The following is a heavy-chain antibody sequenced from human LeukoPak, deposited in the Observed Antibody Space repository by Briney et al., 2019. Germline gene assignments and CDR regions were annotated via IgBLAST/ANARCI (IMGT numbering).Heavy chain of an antibody. Sequence: SETLSLTCSVSGDSMSSSSYYWVWIRQSPGQGLEWIGSIYFSGTTYYSASLRSRATLSTSGNQFSLKLTSVTAADTAVYYCARVVLLASTAMVKYYYYYYMDVWGKGTTVTVSS. D-gene: IGHD5-18*01. CDR1: GDSMSSSSYY. V-gene: IGHV4-39*07. CDR2: IYFSGTT. J-gene: IGHJ6*03. CDR3: ARVVLLASTAMVKYYYYYYMDV.